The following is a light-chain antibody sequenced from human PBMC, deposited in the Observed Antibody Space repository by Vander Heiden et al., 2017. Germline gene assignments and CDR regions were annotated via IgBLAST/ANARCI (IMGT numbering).Light chain of an antibody. CDR2: SNN. V-gene: IGLV1-44*01. CDR1: SSHIGSNT. CDR3: AAWDDSLNVVV. Sequence: QSVLTQPPSASGTPGQRVTIPCSGSSSHIGSNTVNWYQQLPGTAPKLLIYSNNQRPSGVPDRFSGSKSGTSASLAISGLQSEDEADYYCAAWDDSLNVVVFGGGTKLTVL. J-gene: IGLJ2*01.